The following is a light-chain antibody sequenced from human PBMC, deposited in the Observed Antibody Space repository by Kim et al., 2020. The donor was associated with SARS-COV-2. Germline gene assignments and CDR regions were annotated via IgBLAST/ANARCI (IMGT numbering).Light chain of an antibody. V-gene: IGKV3-15*01. CDR1: QSVSRN. CDR2: GAS. J-gene: IGKJ4*01. CDR3: QQYNNWPT. Sequence: EIVMTLSPATLSVSPGESATLSCRASQSVSRNLAWYQQKPGQAPRLLIYGASTRATGVPARFSGSGSGTEFTLTISSLQSEDFAVYHCQQYNNWPTFGGGTKVDIK.